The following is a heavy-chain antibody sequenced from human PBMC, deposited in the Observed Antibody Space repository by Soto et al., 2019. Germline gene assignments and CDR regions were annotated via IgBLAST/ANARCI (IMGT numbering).Heavy chain of an antibody. V-gene: IGHV1-18*01. D-gene: IGHD2-2*02. J-gene: IGHJ6*02. CDR2: ISGLNGDT. Sequence: QVQLVQSGAEVKQPGASVKVSCKASGYSFRNYGFIWVRQAPGQGLEWMGWISGLNGDTNYARRLQSRATMMTDTSTDTVYMELRNLRSDDTAVYYCARAESYTTSWYAMDVWGQGTAVTV. CDR1: GYSFRNYG. CDR3: ARAESYTTSWYAMDV.